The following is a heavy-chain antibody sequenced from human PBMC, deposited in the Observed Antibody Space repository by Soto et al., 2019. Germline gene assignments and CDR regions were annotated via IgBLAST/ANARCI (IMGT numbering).Heavy chain of an antibody. Sequence: GGSLRFSCVGLGFTFSNHGMHWVRQAPGKGLEWVAVISNDGSKKYYADSVKGRFTISRDNSKNTVYVQMDSLRDEDTAMYYCAKDPLPVGIGSFDAGRQGTRVAVS. CDR1: GFTFSNHG. V-gene: IGHV3-30*18. CDR2: ISNDGSKK. CDR3: AKDPLPVGIGSFDA. D-gene: IGHD2-21*01. J-gene: IGHJ5*02.